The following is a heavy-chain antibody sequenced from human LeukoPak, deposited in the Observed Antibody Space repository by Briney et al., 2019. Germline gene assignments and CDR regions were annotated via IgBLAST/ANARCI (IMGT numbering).Heavy chain of an antibody. CDR1: GGSISSYY. D-gene: IGHD3-16*01. V-gene: IGHV4-59*08. CDR3: ARHYMITFGGVPGWFDY. CDR2: IYYSGST. Sequence: KTSETLSLTCTVSGGSISSYYWSWIRQPPGKGLEWIGYIYYSGSTNYNPSLKSRVTISVDTSKNQFSLKLNSVTAGDTAVYYCARHYMITFGGVPGWFDYWGQGTLVTVSS. J-gene: IGHJ4*02.